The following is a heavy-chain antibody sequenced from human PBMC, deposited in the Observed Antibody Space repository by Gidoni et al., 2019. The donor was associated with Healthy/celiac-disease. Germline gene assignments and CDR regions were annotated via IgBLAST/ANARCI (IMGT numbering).Heavy chain of an antibody. CDR2: IYYSGST. D-gene: IGHD3-10*01. V-gene: IGHV4-39*01. J-gene: IGHJ5*02. Sequence: QLQLQESGPGLVKPSETLSLTCTVSGGSISSSSYYWGWIRQPPGKGLEWIGSIYYSGSTYSNPPLKIRVTISVNTSKNHFSLKLSLVPAADTPVYSLAVFVIFPLGGFIALPASWAQGPLSTFSS. CDR3: AVFVIFPLGGFIALPAS. CDR1: GGSISSSSYY.